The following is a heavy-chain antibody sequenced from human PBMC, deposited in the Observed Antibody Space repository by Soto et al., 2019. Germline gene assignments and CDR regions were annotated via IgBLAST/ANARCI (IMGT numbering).Heavy chain of an antibody. J-gene: IGHJ4*02. CDR2: ISSSSSYI. CDR3: ASETIFGVVIRYFDY. Sequence: PGGSLRLSCAASGFTFSSYSMNWVRQAPGKGLEWVSSISSSSSYIYYADPVKGRFTISRDNAKNSLYLQMNSLRAEDTAVYYCASETIFGVVIRYFDYWGQGTLVTVSS. CDR1: GFTFSSYS. D-gene: IGHD3-3*01. V-gene: IGHV3-21*01.